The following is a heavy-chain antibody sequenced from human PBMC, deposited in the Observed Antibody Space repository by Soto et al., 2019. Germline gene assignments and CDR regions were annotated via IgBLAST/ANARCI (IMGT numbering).Heavy chain of an antibody. V-gene: IGHV3-23*01. CDR3: AKDRVAVSGNFDY. D-gene: IGHD6-19*01. Sequence: EVQLLESGGGLVQPGGSLRLSCAASGFIFTNYDMSWVRQAPGKGLEWVSGISGSGGSTYYADSVKGRFTISRDNSRNTLYLQMSSLRAEDTAVYDCAKDRVAVSGNFDYWGQGTLVTVSS. CDR2: ISGSGGST. J-gene: IGHJ4*02. CDR1: GFIFTNYD.